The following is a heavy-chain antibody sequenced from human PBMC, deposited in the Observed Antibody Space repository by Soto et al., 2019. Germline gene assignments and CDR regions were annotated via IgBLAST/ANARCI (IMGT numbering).Heavy chain of an antibody. Sequence: QVQLQESGPGLVKPSGTLSLTCDVSGGVVSSINWWSWVRQPRGKTLEWIGEVFHSGTTNYNPSLKIRVSMSVDKAKNQLSLKLSSVTAADTAVYYCARGGGTYSTSYGMDVWGQGTTVIVSS. V-gene: IGHV4-4*02. D-gene: IGHD5-18*01. CDR2: VFHSGTT. J-gene: IGHJ6*02. CDR3: ARGGGTYSTSYGMDV. CDR1: GGVVSSINW.